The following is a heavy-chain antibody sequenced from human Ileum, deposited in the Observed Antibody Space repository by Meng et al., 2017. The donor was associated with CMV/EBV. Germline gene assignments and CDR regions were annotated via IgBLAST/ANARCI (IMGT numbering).Heavy chain of an antibody. V-gene: IGHV4-4*07. Sequence: LQEGGPCVVTSSVTLFLSCTVSGGSISTYYWNWIRQPAGRELEWIGRVYNRDRTTYNPSLKSRVTMSVDTSKNQFSLTLYSVTAADTAVYFCARDREHTYGYTFEYWGQGALVTVSS. D-gene: IGHD5-24*01. CDR2: VYNRDRT. CDR3: ARDREHTYGYTFEY. CDR1: GGSISTYY. J-gene: IGHJ4*02.